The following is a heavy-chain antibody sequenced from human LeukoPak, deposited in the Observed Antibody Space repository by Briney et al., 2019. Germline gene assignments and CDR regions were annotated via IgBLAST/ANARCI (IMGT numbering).Heavy chain of an antibody. Sequence: SETLSLTCAVYGGSFSDYSWSWIRQSPGKGLEWIGEINHSGRTYYNPSLKSRVTISVDTSKNQFSLKLSSVTAADTAVYYCARGGITYCSGGSCSYRYYYYGMDVWGKGTTVTVSS. CDR3: ARGGITYCSGGSCSYRYYYYGMDV. CDR1: GGSFSDYS. D-gene: IGHD2-15*01. CDR2: INHSGRT. V-gene: IGHV4-34*01. J-gene: IGHJ6*04.